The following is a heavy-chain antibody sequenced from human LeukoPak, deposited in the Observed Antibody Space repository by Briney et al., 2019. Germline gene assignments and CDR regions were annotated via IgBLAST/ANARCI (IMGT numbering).Heavy chain of an antibody. CDR3: ASHGYCSSTSCRPP. Sequence: GGSLRLSCADSGFTLSNYWVHWVRQPPGKGLVWVSRINPDGGITNYADSVKGRFTISRDNAKNSLYLQMNSLRAEDTAVYYCASHGYCSSTSCRPPWGQGTLVTVSS. J-gene: IGHJ5*02. CDR2: INPDGGIT. CDR1: GFTLSNYW. D-gene: IGHD2-2*03. V-gene: IGHV3-74*01.